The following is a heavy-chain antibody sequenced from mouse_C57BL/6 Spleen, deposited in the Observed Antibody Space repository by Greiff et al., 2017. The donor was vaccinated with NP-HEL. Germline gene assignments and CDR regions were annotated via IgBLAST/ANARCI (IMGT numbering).Heavy chain of an antibody. D-gene: IGHD2-3*01. Sequence: VKLQQSGAELVRPGASVTLSCKASGYTFTDYEMHWVKQTPVHGLEWIGAIDPETGGTAYNQKFKGKAILTADKSSSTAYMELSSLTSEDSAVYYCARRLLSAMDYWGQGTSVTVSS. J-gene: IGHJ4*01. V-gene: IGHV1-15*01. CDR2: IDPETGGT. CDR1: GYTFTDYE. CDR3: ARRLLSAMDY.